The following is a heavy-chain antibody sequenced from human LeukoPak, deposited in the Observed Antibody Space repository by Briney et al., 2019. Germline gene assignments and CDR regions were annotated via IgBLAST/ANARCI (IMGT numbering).Heavy chain of an antibody. D-gene: IGHD4-11*01. CDR2: IYYTGST. V-gene: IGHV4-39*01. J-gene: IGHJ5*02. Sequence: KPSETLSRTCTLSGGSITNTKYYSGWIRQPPGKGLEWIVSIYYTGSTYYNPSLKSRATISVDTSKNQFSLKLRSVTAADTALYYCTRHTGYISGQYSNDEDTWGQGTLVTVSS. CDR1: GGSITNTKYY. CDR3: TRHTGYISGQYSNDEDT.